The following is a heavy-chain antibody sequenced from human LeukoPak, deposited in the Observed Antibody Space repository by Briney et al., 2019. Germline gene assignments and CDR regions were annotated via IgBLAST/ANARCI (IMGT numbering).Heavy chain of an antibody. D-gene: IGHD3-3*01. CDR1: GFTFSSYG. CDR3: ARDRGFLEWPNLWYGMDV. J-gene: IGHJ6*02. Sequence: GGSLRLSCAASGFTFSSYGMHWVRQAPGKGLEWVAVISYDGSNKYYADSVKGRYTISRDDSKNTLYLQMNSLRAEDTAVYYCARDRGFLEWPNLWYGMDVWGQGTTVTVSS. CDR2: ISYDGSNK. V-gene: IGHV3-30*03.